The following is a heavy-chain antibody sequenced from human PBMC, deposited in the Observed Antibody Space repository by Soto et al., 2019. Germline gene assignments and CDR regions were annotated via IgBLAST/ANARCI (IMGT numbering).Heavy chain of an antibody. J-gene: IGHJ4*02. Sequence: QVQLQESGPGLVKPSGTLSLTCAVSGGSISSTNWWNWVRQPPGKGLEWIGEIDHSGSTNYNPSLKSRVPMSVDKPKNQFYLKLSSVTAADTAVYYCVRDSGNGWKDYWGQGTLVTVCS. CDR1: GGSISSTNW. CDR2: IDHSGST. D-gene: IGHD6-19*01. V-gene: IGHV4-4*02. CDR3: VRDSGNGWKDY.